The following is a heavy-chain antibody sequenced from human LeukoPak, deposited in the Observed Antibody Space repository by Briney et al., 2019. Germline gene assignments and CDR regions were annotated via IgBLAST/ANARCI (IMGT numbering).Heavy chain of an antibody. Sequence: SETLSLTCAVYGGSFSGYYWSWIRQPPGKGLEWIGEINHSGSTNYNPSLKSRVTISVDTSKNQFSLKLSSVTAADTAVYYCARDLYVYMDVWGKGTTVTVSS. V-gene: IGHV4-34*01. CDR2: INHSGST. D-gene: IGHD3-16*01. J-gene: IGHJ6*03. CDR1: GGSFSGYY. CDR3: ARDLYVYMDV.